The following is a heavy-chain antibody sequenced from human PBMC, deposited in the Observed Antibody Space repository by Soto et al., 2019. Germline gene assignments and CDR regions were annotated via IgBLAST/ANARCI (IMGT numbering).Heavy chain of an antibody. J-gene: IGHJ3*02. CDR2: IIPMFGAA. D-gene: IGHD7-27*01. V-gene: IGHV1-69*12. Sequence: QVQLVQSGAEVKKPGSSVKVSCKASGGMFSTHGFTWVRQAPGQGLEWMGGIIPMFGAANYAQKFQGRVTITADESTSTAYMELSSLRSDDTAVYYCARELGGSFRTPETTSAFDMWGQGTMVTVSS. CDR1: GGMFSTHG. CDR3: ARELGGSFRTPETTSAFDM.